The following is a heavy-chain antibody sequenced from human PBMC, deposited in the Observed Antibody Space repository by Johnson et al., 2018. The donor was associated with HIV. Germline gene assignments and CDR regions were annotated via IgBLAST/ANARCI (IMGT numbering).Heavy chain of an antibody. CDR2: IRDDGSNK. V-gene: IGHV3-30*02. J-gene: IGHJ3*02. CDR1: GFTFRSYG. CDR3: AARGLWNYDAFDM. D-gene: IGHD1-7*01. Sequence: QMLLVESGGGVVQPGGSLRLSCVVSGFTFRSYGMHWVRQAPGKGLAWVAFIRDDGSNKYYADSVKGRFTISRDNSKNTLYLQMNSLRTEDTAVYYRAARGLWNYDAFDMWGQGTMVTVSA.